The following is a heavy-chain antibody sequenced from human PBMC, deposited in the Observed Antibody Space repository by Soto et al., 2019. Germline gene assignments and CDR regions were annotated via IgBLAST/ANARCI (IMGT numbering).Heavy chain of an antibody. Sequence: LRLSCAASGFTFGSHAMHWVRQAPGKGLEWVAVTSYEGSTKYDADSVKGRFIISRDNSKNTLYLQMYRLRAEDTALYYCAKGPRYCSSTSCYTIDSWGQGTLVTVSS. CDR2: TSYEGSTK. D-gene: IGHD2-2*01. J-gene: IGHJ4*02. V-gene: IGHV3-30*18. CDR3: AKGPRYCSSTSCYTIDS. CDR1: GFTFGSHA.